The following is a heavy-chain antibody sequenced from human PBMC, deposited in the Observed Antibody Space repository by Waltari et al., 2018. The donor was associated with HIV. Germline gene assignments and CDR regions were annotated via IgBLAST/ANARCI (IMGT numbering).Heavy chain of an antibody. D-gene: IGHD2-21*02. CDR1: GGSISSSNYY. Sequence: QVQLQESGPGLVKTSQTLSLTCTVSGGSISSSNYYWSWSRQPAGKGLEWIGRIFLTGNTNYNPSLRSRVSISMDPSKNQFSLKLNSVTAADTAVYYCARRYCGRACNDFYYFDLWGRGTLVTVSS. CDR2: IFLTGNT. V-gene: IGHV4-61*02. CDR3: ARRYCGRACNDFYYFDL. J-gene: IGHJ2*01.